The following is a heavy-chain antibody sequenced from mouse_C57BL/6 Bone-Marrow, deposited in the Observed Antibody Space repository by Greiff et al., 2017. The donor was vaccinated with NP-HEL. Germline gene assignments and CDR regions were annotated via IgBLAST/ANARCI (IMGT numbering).Heavy chain of an antibody. V-gene: IGHV5-9*01. CDR3: ARQDGWGFAY. J-gene: IGHJ3*01. Sequence: EVQLVESGGGLVKPGGSLKLSCAASGFTFSSYTMSWVRQTPEKRLEWVATISGGGGNTYYPDSVKGRFTISRDNAKNTLYLQMSSLRSEDTALYDCARQDGWGFAYWGQGTLVTVSA. CDR2: ISGGGGNT. CDR1: GFTFSSYT. D-gene: IGHD2-3*01.